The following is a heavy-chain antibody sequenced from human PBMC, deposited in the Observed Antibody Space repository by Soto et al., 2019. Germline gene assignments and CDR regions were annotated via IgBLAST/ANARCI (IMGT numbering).Heavy chain of an antibody. J-gene: IGHJ4*02. Sequence: QVQLQESGPGLVKPSETLSLTCTVSGGSISSYYWSWIRQPPGKGLEWIGYIYYSGSTNYIPSHKSRVTISVDTSKNQFSLKLSSVTAADTAVYYCAGDYYDSSGLLDYWGQGTLVTVSS. V-gene: IGHV4-59*01. CDR3: AGDYYDSSGLLDY. CDR1: GGSISSYY. CDR2: IYYSGST. D-gene: IGHD3-22*01.